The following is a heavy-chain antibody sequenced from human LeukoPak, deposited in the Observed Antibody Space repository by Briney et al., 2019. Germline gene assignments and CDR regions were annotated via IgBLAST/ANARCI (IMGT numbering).Heavy chain of an antibody. Sequence: PPETLSLTCTVSGGSLSIYYWCWIRHPPEEGLEWIGHIYYSGSTNYKPSLKGRVTISLSTYKNQFSLKLSSVTAADTAVYYCAREAHSRHGGYGHYFDYWGQGSLVTVSS. D-gene: IGHD5-12*01. J-gene: IGHJ4*02. V-gene: IGHV4-59*01. CDR3: AREAHSRHGGYGHYFDY. CDR1: GGSLSIYY. CDR2: IYYSGST.